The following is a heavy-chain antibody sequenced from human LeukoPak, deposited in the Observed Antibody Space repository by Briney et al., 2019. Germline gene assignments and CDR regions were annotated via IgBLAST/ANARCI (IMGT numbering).Heavy chain of an antibody. CDR3: SIVGATTRYYFDY. Sequence: GASVKVSCKASGYTFNGYYMHWVRQAPGQGLEWMGRINPNSGGTNYAQKFQGRVTMTRDTFISTAYMELSRLRSDDTAVYYCSIVGATTRYYFDYWGQGTLVTVSS. J-gene: IGHJ4*02. CDR1: GYTFNGYY. D-gene: IGHD1-26*01. V-gene: IGHV1-2*06. CDR2: INPNSGGT.